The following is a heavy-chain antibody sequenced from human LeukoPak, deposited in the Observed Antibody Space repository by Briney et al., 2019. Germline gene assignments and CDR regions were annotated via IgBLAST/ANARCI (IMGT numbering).Heavy chain of an antibody. V-gene: IGHV3-30*18. CDR1: GFTFSSYS. Sequence: GGSLRLSCAASGFTFSSYSMNWVRQAPGKGLEWVAVISYDGSNKYYADSVKGRFTISRDNSKNTLYLQMNSLRAEDTAVYYCAKDFSDSSGYYYPRLFYYYYGMDVWGQGTTVTVSS. CDR2: ISYDGSNK. J-gene: IGHJ6*02. CDR3: AKDFSDSSGYYYPRLFYYYYGMDV. D-gene: IGHD3-22*01.